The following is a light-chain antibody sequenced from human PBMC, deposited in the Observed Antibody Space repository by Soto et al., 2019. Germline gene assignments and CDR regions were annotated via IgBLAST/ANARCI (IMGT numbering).Light chain of an antibody. CDR1: QSVSSN. CDR3: QQYDASPPLFT. Sequence: EIVMTQSPATLSVSPGERATLSCRASQSVSSNLAWYQQKPGQAPRLLIYGASTRATGIPARFSGSGSGTEFTLTISSLQSEDFAVYYCQQYDASPPLFTFGPGTKVDVK. J-gene: IGKJ3*01. V-gene: IGKV3-15*01. CDR2: GAS.